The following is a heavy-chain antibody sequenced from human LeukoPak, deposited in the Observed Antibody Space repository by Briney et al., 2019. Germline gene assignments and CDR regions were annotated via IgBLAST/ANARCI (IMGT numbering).Heavy chain of an antibody. Sequence: PGRSLRLSCAASGFTFDDYAMHWVRQAPGKGLEWVSGISWNSGSIGYADSVKGRFTISRDNAKNSLYLQMNSLRAEDTALYYCAKDTTYGDYQPGGFDYWGQGTLVTVSS. CDR1: GFTFDDYA. CDR3: AKDTTYGDYQPGGFDY. D-gene: IGHD4-17*01. CDR2: ISWNSGSI. J-gene: IGHJ4*02. V-gene: IGHV3-9*01.